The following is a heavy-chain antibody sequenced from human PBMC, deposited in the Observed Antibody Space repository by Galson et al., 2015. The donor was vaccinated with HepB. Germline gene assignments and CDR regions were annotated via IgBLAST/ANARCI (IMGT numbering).Heavy chain of an antibody. V-gene: IGHV1-18*04. J-gene: IGHJ5*02. D-gene: IGHD2-2*01. CDR2: ISAYNGNT. Sequence: SVKVSCKASGYTFTSYGISWVRQAPGQGLEWMGWISAYNGNTNYAQKLQGRVTMTTDTSTSTAYMELRSLRSDDTAVYYCARHCSSTSCYVAGWFDPWGQGTLVTVSS. CDR1: GYTFTSYG. CDR3: ARHCSSTSCYVAGWFDP.